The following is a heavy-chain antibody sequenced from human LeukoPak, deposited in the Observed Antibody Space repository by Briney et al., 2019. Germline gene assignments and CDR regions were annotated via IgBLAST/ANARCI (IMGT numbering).Heavy chain of an antibody. V-gene: IGHV4-59*12. CDR3: ARGGYCSGGSCYSAFDY. CDR1: GGSISSYY. Sequence: SETLSLTCTVSGGSISSYYWSWIRQPPGKGLEWIGYIYYSGSTNYNPSLKSRVTISVDTSKNQFSLKLSSVTAADTAVYYCARGGYCSGGSCYSAFDYWGQGTLVTVSS. CDR2: IYYSGST. J-gene: IGHJ4*02. D-gene: IGHD2-15*01.